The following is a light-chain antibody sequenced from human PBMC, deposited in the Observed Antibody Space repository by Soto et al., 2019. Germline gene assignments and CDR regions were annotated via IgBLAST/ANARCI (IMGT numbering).Light chain of an antibody. Sequence: EIVLTQSPATLSLSPGERATLSCRASQSVSSYLASYQQKPGQAPRLLIYDASNRATGIPARFSGSGSGTDFTLTISSLEPEDFAVYYCQQRSNGPPGLTCGPGPKVDIK. CDR3: QQRSNGPPGLT. CDR2: DAS. J-gene: IGKJ3*01. CDR1: QSVSSY. V-gene: IGKV3-11*01.